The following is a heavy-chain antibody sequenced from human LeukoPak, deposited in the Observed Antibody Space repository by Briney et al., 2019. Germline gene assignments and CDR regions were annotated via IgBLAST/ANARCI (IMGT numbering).Heavy chain of an antibody. J-gene: IGHJ4*02. CDR3: ARPGSASGYWVH. CDR2: IHSGGRT. CDR1: GFTFSSYA. D-gene: IGHD3-3*01. Sequence: PGGSLRLSCAASGFTFSSYAMSWVRQAPGRGLEWVSVIHSGGRTKYADSVRDRFTISRDTAKNTVYLQMNSVRVDDTAAYYCARPGSASGYWVHWGQGTLVTVSS. V-gene: IGHV3-66*01.